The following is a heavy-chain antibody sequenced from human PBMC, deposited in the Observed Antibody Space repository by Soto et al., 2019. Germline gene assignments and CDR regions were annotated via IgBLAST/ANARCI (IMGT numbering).Heavy chain of an antibody. J-gene: IGHJ6*03. D-gene: IGHD1-7*01. CDR1: GEGVSCNSAA. CDR3: AGTTSHQWYYMDV. V-gene: IGHV6-1*01. Sequence: QTLSLTCAISGEGVSCNSAAWNWIRLSPSRGLEWLARTYYRSRWYNDYAVSVRSRITVNPDTSKNQFSLQLTSVTPEDTAVYYCAGTTSHQWYYMDVWGKGTTVTVSS. CDR2: TYYRSRWYN.